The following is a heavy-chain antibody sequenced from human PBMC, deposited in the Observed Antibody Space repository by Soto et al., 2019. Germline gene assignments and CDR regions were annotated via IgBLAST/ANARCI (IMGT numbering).Heavy chain of an antibody. Sequence: SETLSLTCTVSGGSISSSSYYWGWIRQPPGKGLEWIGSIYYSGSTYYNPSLKSRVTISVDTSKNQFSLKLSSVTAADTVVYYCARDLMVRGVIAYYYGMDVWGQGTTVT. CDR2: IYYSGST. D-gene: IGHD3-10*01. CDR3: ARDLMVRGVIAYYYGMDV. J-gene: IGHJ6*02. V-gene: IGHV4-39*07. CDR1: GGSISSSSYY.